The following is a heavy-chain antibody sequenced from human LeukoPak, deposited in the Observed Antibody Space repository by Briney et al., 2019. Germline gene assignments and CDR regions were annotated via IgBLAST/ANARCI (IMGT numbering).Heavy chain of an antibody. CDR2: VSHDEKTI. J-gene: IGHJ4*02. Sequence: PGGSLRLSCVASGFTFTGHSMHWVRQAPGKGLEWISVVSHDEKTIFYADSLKGRFTVSRDNSKNTVYLQMNSPRDEDTAVYYCAREKQSGSTPFDYWGQGSLVTVSS. D-gene: IGHD3-10*01. V-gene: IGHV3-30*03. CDR1: GFTFTGHS. CDR3: AREKQSGSTPFDY.